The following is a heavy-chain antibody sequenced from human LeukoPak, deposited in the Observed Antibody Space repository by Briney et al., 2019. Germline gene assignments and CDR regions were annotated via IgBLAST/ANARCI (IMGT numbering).Heavy chain of an antibody. CDR3: VRHAIAVAGTGYFDS. D-gene: IGHD6-19*01. Sequence: SETLSLTCTVSGDSISSYYWSWIRQPPGKGLEWIGYLDYSGSTKHNPSLKSRATISVDTSKNQFSLKLTSVTAADTAVFYCVRHAIAVAGTGYFDSWGQGTLVTVSS. CDR1: GDSISSYY. CDR2: LDYSGST. J-gene: IGHJ4*02. V-gene: IGHV4-59*08.